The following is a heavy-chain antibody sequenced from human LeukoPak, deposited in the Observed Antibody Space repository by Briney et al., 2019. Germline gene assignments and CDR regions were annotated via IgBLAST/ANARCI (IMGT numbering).Heavy chain of an antibody. J-gene: IGHJ5*02. D-gene: IGHD1-7*01. Sequence: GESLKISCKGSGYSFTSYWIGWVRQMPGKGLEWMGIIYPGDSDTRYSPSFQGQVTISADKSISTAYLQWSSLKASDTAMYYCARLGRNCMFPHVLGFDPWGQGTLVTVSS. CDR3: ARLGRNCMFPHVLGFDP. V-gene: IGHV5-51*01. CDR1: GYSFTSYW. CDR2: IYPGDSDT.